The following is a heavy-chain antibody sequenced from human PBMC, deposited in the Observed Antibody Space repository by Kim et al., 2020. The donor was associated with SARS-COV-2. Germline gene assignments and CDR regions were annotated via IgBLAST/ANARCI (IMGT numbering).Heavy chain of an antibody. J-gene: IGHJ4*02. D-gene: IGHD5-12*01. Sequence: NHAPKPQGRVTMTTDTSTSTAYMGLRSLGSDDTAVYYCSRRDGYNLGFDYWGQGTLVTVSS. V-gene: IGHV1-18*01. CDR3: SRRDGYNLGFDY.